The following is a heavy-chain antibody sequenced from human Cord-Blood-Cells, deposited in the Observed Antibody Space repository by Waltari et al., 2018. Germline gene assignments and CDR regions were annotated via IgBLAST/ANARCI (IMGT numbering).Heavy chain of an antibody. Sequence: EVQLVESGGGLVQPGRSLRLSCAASGFTFDDSAMHWVRHAPGKGLEWVSGISWNSGSIGYADSVKGRFTISRDNAKNSLYLQMNSLRAEDTALYYCAKDIGGGTPISGYYYGMDVWGQGTTVTVSS. CDR2: ISWNSGSI. CDR3: AKDIGGGTPISGYYYGMDV. CDR1: GFTFDDSA. D-gene: IGHD3-16*01. J-gene: IGHJ6*02. V-gene: IGHV3-9*01.